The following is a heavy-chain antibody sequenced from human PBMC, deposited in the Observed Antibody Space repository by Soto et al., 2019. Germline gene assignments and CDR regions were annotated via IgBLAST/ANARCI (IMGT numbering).Heavy chain of an antibody. J-gene: IGHJ5*02. D-gene: IGHD6-6*01. Sequence: QVQLHESGPGLVKPSETLSLTCTVSGGSISTYYWSWIRQPPGKGLEWIGYIYYFGSTIYNPSLRSRVTISVDTSKNQFSLKLSSVTAADTAVYYCARLTGSSRAENWFDPWGQGTLVTVSS. CDR1: GGSISTYY. CDR2: IYYFGST. CDR3: ARLTGSSRAENWFDP. V-gene: IGHV4-59*01.